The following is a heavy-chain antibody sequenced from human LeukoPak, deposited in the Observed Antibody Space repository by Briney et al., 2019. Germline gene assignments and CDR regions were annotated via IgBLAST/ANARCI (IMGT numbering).Heavy chain of an antibody. CDR2: IQYDGSNQ. V-gene: IGHV3-30*02. CDR3: AKDRCSNGIGCYYYYMDV. CDR1: GFTFSNAW. J-gene: IGHJ6*03. D-gene: IGHD2-8*01. Sequence: GGSLRLSCAASGFTFSNAWMSWVRQAPGKGLEWVAYIQYDGSNQQYADSVKGRFSISRDSSKNILNLQMNSLRGDDTAVYYCAKDRCSNGIGCYYYYMDVWGKGTTVTIYS.